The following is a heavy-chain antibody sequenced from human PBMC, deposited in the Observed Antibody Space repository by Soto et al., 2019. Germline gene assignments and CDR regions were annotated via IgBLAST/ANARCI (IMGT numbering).Heavy chain of an antibody. J-gene: IGHJ6*02. Sequence: ASVKVSCKASGYTFTSYYMHWVRQAPGQGLEGMGIINPSGGSTSYAQKFQGRVTMTRDTSTSTVYMELSSLRSEDTAVYYCARDLTTRKSYYYYGMDVWGQGTTVTVSS. CDR2: INPSGGST. D-gene: IGHD4-17*01. CDR1: GYTFTSYY. CDR3: ARDLTTRKSYYYYGMDV. V-gene: IGHV1-46*01.